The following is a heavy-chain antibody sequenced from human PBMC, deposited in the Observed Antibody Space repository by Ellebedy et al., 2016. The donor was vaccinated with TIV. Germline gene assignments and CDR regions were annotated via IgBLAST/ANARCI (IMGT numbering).Heavy chain of an antibody. J-gene: IGHJ3*02. V-gene: IGHV3-48*01. CDR3: ARDRVTYDSSGYHTHDAFDI. CDR2: ISSSSSTI. D-gene: IGHD3-22*01. CDR1: GFTVSSNY. Sequence: GESLKISXAASGFTVSSNYMSWVRQAPGKGLEWVSYISSSSSTIYYADSVKGRFTISRDNSKNTLYLQMNSLRAEDTAVYYCARDRVTYDSSGYHTHDAFDIWGQGTMVTVSS.